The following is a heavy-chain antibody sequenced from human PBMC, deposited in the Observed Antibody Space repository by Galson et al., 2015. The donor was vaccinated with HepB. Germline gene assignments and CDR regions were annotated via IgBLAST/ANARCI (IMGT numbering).Heavy chain of an antibody. CDR2: ISSSSSYT. CDR1: GFTFSDYY. Sequence: SLRLSCAASGFTFSDYYMSWIRQAPGKGLEWVSYISSSSSYTNYADSVKGRFTISRDNAKNSLYLQMNSLRAEDTAVYYCARTDYGDYPDYWGQGTLVTVSS. J-gene: IGHJ4*02. CDR3: ARTDYGDYPDY. D-gene: IGHD4-17*01. V-gene: IGHV3-11*06.